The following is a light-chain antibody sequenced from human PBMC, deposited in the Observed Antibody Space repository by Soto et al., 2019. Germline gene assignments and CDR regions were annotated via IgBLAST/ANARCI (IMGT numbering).Light chain of an antibody. CDR3: QQYNRYWT. V-gene: IGKV3-11*01. CDR2: DAS. CDR1: QSINRH. J-gene: IGKJ1*01. Sequence: EVVLTQSPGTLSLSPGERATLSCRASQSINRHLAWYRQKPGQAPRLLIYDASNRATGIPARFSGSGSGTDFTLTISSLLPDDFATYYCQQYNRYWTFGQGTKVDIK.